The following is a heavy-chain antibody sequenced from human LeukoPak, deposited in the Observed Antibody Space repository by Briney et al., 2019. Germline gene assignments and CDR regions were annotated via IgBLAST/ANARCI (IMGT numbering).Heavy chain of an antibody. CDR2: ISAYNGNT. CDR1: GYTFTSYG. V-gene: IGHV1-18*01. Sequence: ASVKVSCKASGYTFTSYGNSWVRQAPGQGLEWMGWISAYNGNTNYAQKLQGRVTMTTDTSTSTAYMELRSLRSDDTAVYYCARDSGKYQRSDAFDIWGQGTMVTVSS. CDR3: ARDSGKYQRSDAFDI. D-gene: IGHD2-2*01. J-gene: IGHJ3*02.